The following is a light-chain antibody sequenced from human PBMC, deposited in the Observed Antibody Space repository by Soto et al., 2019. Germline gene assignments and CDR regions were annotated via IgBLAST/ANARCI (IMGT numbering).Light chain of an antibody. Sequence: EIVMTQSPATLSVSPGERATLSCRASQSVSSNLAWYQQKPGQAPMLLIYGASTRATGIPARFSGSGSGTESTLTISSLQSEDVAVYYCQQYNNSPQFGQGTKVEIK. CDR1: QSVSSN. CDR2: GAS. J-gene: IGKJ1*01. CDR3: QQYNNSPQ. V-gene: IGKV3-15*01.